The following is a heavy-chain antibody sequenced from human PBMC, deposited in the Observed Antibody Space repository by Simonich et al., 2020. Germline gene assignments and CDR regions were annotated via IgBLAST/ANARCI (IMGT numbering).Heavy chain of an antibody. D-gene: IGHD6-6*01. CDR2: IRSSGSTK. CDR3: ARDFRLQLVEIGTYYYYGMDV. Sequence: EVQLVESGGGLVQPGGSLILSCAASGFTFSSYEMNWVRQAPGKGLEWVSYIRSSGSTKYYADTVKGRFTFSRDNAKNALYLQMNSLRAEDTAVYYCARDFRLQLVEIGTYYYYGMDVWGQGTTVTVSS. V-gene: IGHV3-48*03. J-gene: IGHJ6*02. CDR1: GFTFSSYE.